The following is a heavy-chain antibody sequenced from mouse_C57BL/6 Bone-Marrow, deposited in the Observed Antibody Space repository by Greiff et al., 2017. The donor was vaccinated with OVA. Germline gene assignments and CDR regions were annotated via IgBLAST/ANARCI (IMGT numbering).Heavy chain of an antibody. V-gene: IGHV1-52*01. CDR3: ARQGHYSNSFAY. J-gene: IGHJ3*01. CDR1: GYTFTSYW. D-gene: IGHD2-5*01. Sequence: QVQLQQPGAELVRPGSSVKLSCKASGYTFTSYWMHWVKQRPIQGLEWIGNIDPSDSETHYNQKFKDKATLTVDKSSSTAYMQLSSLTSEDSAVYYCARQGHYSNSFAYWGQGTLVSVSA. CDR2: IDPSDSET.